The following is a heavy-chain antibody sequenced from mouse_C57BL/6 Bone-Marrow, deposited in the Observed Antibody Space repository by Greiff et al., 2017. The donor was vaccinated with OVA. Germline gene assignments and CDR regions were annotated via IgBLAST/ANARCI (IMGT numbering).Heavy chain of an antibody. CDR1: GYTFTDYY. CDR2: INPNNGGT. Sequence: EVQLQQSGPELVKPGASVKISCKASGYTFTDYYMNWVKQSHGKSLEWIGDINPNNGGTSYNQKFKGKATLTVDKSSSTAYMELRSLTSEDSAVYYCAREGPLAYWGQGTLVTVSA. J-gene: IGHJ3*01. D-gene: IGHD3-3*01. CDR3: AREGPLAY. V-gene: IGHV1-26*01.